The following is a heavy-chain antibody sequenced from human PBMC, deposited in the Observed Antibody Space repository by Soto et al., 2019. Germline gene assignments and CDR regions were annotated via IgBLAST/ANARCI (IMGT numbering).Heavy chain of an antibody. CDR3: AKNRSRVTTSWHFDY. CDR2: IHGGGNSA. CDR1: GFTFSGYA. J-gene: IGHJ4*02. V-gene: IGHV3-23*01. Sequence: EVQLLESGGDLVQPGRSLRLSCAASGFTFSGYAMSWVRQAPGKGLEWVSVIHGGGNSAYYADSVKGRFTISRDNSKNTRYLQMSSRRGEDTAVYYCAKNRSRVTTSWHFDYWGQGTLVTVSS. D-gene: IGHD4-17*01.